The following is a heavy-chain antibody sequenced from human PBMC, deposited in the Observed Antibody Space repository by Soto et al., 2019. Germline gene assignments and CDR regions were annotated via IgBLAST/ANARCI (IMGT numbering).Heavy chain of an antibody. Sequence: GGSLRLSCAASGFTFSSYAMSWVRQAPGKGLEWVSAISGSGGSTYYADSVKGRFTISRDNSKNTLYLQMNSLRAEDTAVYYCAKGNQRGDFAYYYYYMDVWGKGTTVTVSS. CDR3: AKGNQRGDFAYYYYYMDV. J-gene: IGHJ6*03. V-gene: IGHV3-23*01. D-gene: IGHD2-21*02. CDR1: GFTFSSYA. CDR2: ISGSGGST.